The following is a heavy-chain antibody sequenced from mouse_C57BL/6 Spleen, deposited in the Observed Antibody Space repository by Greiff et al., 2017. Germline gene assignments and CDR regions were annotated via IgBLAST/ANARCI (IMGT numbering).Heavy chain of an antibody. CDR1: GFTFNTYA. Sequence: EVKLVESGGGLVQPKGSLKLSCAASGFTFNTYAMHWVRPAPGKGLEWVARIRSKSSNYATYYADSVKDRFTISRDDSQSMLYLQMNNLKNEDTAMYYCVREAYYSNYVPDYAMDYWGQGTSVTVSS. V-gene: IGHV10-3*01. J-gene: IGHJ4*01. CDR2: IRSKSSNYAT. D-gene: IGHD2-5*01. CDR3: VREAYYSNYVPDYAMDY.